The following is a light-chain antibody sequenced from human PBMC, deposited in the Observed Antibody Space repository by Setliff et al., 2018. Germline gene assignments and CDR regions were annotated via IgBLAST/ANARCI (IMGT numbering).Light chain of an antibody. Sequence: QSVLPQPASVSGSPGQSITISCTGTSSDVGGYNYVSWYQQHPGKAPKVMIYDVSKRPSGVPDRFSGSKSGNTASLTISGLQAEDEAEYYCCSYAGSYTYVFGTGTKVTVL. V-gene: IGLV2-11*01. CDR3: CSYAGSYTYV. CDR2: DVS. J-gene: IGLJ1*01. CDR1: SSDVGGYNY.